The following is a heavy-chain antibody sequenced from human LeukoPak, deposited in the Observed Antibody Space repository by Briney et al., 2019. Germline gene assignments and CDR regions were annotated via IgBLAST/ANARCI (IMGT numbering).Heavy chain of an antibody. CDR2: ISAYNGNT. V-gene: IGHV1-18*01. D-gene: IGHD1-26*01. CDR3: ARDLPVGATGGWFDP. CDR1: GYTFTSYG. J-gene: IGHJ5*02. Sequence: ASVKVSCKASGYTFTSYGISWVRQAPGQGLEWMGWISAYNGNTNYAQKLQGRVTVTADESTSTAYMELSSLRSDDTAVYYCARDLPVGATGGWFDPWGQGTLVTVSS.